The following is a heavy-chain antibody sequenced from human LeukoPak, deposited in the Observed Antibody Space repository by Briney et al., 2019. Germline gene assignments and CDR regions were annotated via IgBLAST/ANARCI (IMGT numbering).Heavy chain of an antibody. CDR1: GFTFSSYG. D-gene: IGHD3-10*01. CDR2: IRYDGSNK. CDR3: ASRGPSKYYFDY. V-gene: IGHV3-30*02. Sequence: GGSLRLSCAASGFTFSSYGMHWVRQAPGKGLEWVAFIRYDGSNKYYADSVKGRFTISRDNSKNTLYLQMNSLRAEDTAVYYCASRGPSKYYFDYWGQGTLVTASS. J-gene: IGHJ4*02.